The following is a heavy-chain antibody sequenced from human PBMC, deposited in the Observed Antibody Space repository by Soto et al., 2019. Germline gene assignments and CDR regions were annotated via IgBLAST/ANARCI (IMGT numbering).Heavy chain of an antibody. CDR2: IIPIFGTA. CDR1: GGTFSSYA. Sequence: QVQLVQSGAEVKKPGSSVKVSCKASGGTFSSYAISWVRQAPGQGLEWMGGIIPIFGTANYAQKFQGRVTITADESTSTAYMELSSLRAEDTAVYYCARGAGVGYQLLFHYYGMDVWGQGTTVTVSS. J-gene: IGHJ6*02. D-gene: IGHD2-2*01. CDR3: ARGAGVGYQLLFHYYGMDV. V-gene: IGHV1-69*01.